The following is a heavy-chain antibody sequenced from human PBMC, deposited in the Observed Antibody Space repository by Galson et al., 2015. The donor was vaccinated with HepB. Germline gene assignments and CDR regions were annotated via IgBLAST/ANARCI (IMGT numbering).Heavy chain of an antibody. Sequence: SVKVSCKASGYPFTNYAIHWVRLAPGQGLEWMGWINTNTGSPTYGQAFTRRFVFSLDTSASTTYLQINSLRAEDAALYFCARVDRRFPRATFSYFYYYGLDVWGQGTTVTVSS. J-gene: IGHJ6*02. V-gene: IGHV7-4-1*02. CDR1: GYPFTNYA. CDR3: ARVDRRFPRATFSYFYYYGLDV. D-gene: IGHD2-15*01. CDR2: INTNTGSP.